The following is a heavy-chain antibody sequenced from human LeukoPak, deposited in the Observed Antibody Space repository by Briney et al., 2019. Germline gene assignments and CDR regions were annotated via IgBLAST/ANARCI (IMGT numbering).Heavy chain of an antibody. D-gene: IGHD6-19*01. CDR2: INQDGSER. CDR1: GFTFSGYW. CDR3: AKNGADSSDWYLDS. Sequence: GGSLRLSCAASGFTFSGYWMSWVRQAPGKGLEGVANINQDGSERYYVDSVMGRFTISRDNAKNSLYLQMNSLRAEDTAVYYCAKNGADSSDWYLDSWGQGTLVTVSS. J-gene: IGHJ4*02. V-gene: IGHV3-7*05.